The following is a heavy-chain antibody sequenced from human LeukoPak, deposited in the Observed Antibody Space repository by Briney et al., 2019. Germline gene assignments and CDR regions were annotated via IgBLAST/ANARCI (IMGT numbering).Heavy chain of an antibody. CDR1: GYTFTSYG. V-gene: IGHV1-24*01. D-gene: IGHD2-15*01. CDR2: FDPEDGET. J-gene: IGHJ4*02. CDR3: AVHCSGYHHY. Sequence: ASVKVSCKASGYTFTSYGISWVRQAPGKGLEWMGGFDPEDGETIYAQKFQGRVTMTEDTSTDTAYMELSSLRSEDTAVYYCAVHCSGYHHYWGQGTLVTVSS.